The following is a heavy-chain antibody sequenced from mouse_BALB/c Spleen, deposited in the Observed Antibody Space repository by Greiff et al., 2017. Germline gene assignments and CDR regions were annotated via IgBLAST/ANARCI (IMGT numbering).Heavy chain of an antibody. CDR2: IHYSGST. J-gene: IGHJ4*01. Sequence: EVQGVESGPDLVKPSQSLSLTCTVTGYSITSGYSWHWIRQFPGNKLEWMGYIHYSGSTNYNPSLKSRISITRDTSKNQFFLQLNSVTTEDTATYYCARSDFFYYGSSHAMDYWGQGTSVTVSS. CDR1: GYSITSGYS. D-gene: IGHD1-1*01. CDR3: ARSDFFYYGSSHAMDY. V-gene: IGHV3-1*02.